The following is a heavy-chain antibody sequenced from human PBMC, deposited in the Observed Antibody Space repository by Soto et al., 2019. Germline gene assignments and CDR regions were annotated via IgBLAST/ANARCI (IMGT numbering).Heavy chain of an antibody. D-gene: IGHD4-17*01. CDR3: ARVWTTVTNWFDP. CDR2: IYHSGSP. Sequence: TISLNRVISNPSIRSSNWWSWVRQPPGKGLEWIGEIYHSGSPNYNPSLKSRVTISVDKSKNQFSLKLSSVTAADTAVYYCARVWTTVTNWFDPWGQG. CDR1: NPSIRSSNW. J-gene: IGHJ5*02. V-gene: IGHV4-4*02.